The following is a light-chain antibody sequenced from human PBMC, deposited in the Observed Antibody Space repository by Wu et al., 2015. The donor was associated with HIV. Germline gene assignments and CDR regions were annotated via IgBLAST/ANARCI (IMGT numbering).Light chain of an antibody. V-gene: IGKV1-12*01. CDR1: PSITNW. CDR3: QQSTA. CDR2: GVS. J-gene: IGKJ1*01. Sequence: DIQMTQSPSSVSASVGDRVTITCRASPSITNWLAWYQQRPGKAPKLLIYGVSSLQNGVPSRFSSSRSGSDFTLTISNLQPEDFATYYCQQSTAFGQGTKVE.